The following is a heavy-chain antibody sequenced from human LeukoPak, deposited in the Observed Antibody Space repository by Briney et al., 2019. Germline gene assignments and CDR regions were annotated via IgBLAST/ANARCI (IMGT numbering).Heavy chain of an antibody. CDR1: GFTFSSYA. D-gene: IGHD6-19*01. CDR2: ISGSGGST. J-gene: IGHJ5*02. Sequence: QTGGSLRLSCAASGFTFSSYAMSWVRQAPGKGLEWVSAISGSGGSTYYADSVKGRFTISRDNSKNTLYLQMNSLRAEDTAVYYCAKDPAGSSGWYSSWGQGTLVTVSS. CDR3: AKDPAGSSGWYSS. V-gene: IGHV3-23*01.